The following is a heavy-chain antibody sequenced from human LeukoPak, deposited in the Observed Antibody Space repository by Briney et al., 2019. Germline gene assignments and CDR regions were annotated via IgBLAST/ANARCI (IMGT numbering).Heavy chain of an antibody. Sequence: PSETLSLTCTASGGSISSSTYYWDWIRQPPGKGLEWIGSIYYSGSTYYNPSLKSRVTISVDTSKKQFSLKLTSVTAADTAVYYCARHLVGAFDIWGQGTMVTVSS. CDR3: ARHLVGAFDI. D-gene: IGHD1-26*01. CDR2: IYYSGST. CDR1: GGSISSSTYY. V-gene: IGHV4-39*01. J-gene: IGHJ3*02.